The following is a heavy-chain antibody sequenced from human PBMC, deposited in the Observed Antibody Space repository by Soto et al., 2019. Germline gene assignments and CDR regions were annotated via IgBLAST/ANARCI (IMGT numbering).Heavy chain of an antibody. J-gene: IGHJ5*02. D-gene: IGHD6-13*01. V-gene: IGHV4-4*02. Sequence: PSETMSLTCAVSGGSISSSKCWSWVRQPPGKGLEWIGEIYHSGSTNYNPSLKSRVAISVDKSKNQFSLKLSSVTAADTAVYYCARWSYSIRTFDPWGQGTLVTVSS. CDR2: IYHSGST. CDR1: GGSISSSKC. CDR3: ARWSYSIRTFDP.